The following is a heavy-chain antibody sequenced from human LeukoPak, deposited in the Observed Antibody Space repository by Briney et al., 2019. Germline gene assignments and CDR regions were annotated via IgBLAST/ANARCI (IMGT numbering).Heavy chain of an antibody. Sequence: GGSLRLSCAASGFPFRSYWMSWVRQAPGKGLAWVANIKQDGSEKNYVDSVKGRFTISRDNAKNSFYLKMNSLSAEDTAVYYCARDPHNDYPPGGAYLGQGTLVTVSS. CDR3: ARDPHNDYPPGGAY. J-gene: IGHJ4*02. CDR2: IKQDGSEK. D-gene: IGHD4-11*01. V-gene: IGHV3-7*04. CDR1: GFPFRSYW.